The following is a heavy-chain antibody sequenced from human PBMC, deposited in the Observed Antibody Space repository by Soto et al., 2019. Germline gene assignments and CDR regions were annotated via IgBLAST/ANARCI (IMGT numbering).Heavy chain of an antibody. V-gene: IGHV1-69*02. Sequence: QVQLVQSGAEVKKPGSSVKVSCKASGGTFSSYTISWVRQAPGQGLEWMGRIIPILGIANYAQKFQGRVTIXAGXSTSTAYMELSSLRSEDTAVYYCARGQNWGLGFDYWGQGTLVTVSS. CDR3: ARGQNWGLGFDY. J-gene: IGHJ4*02. CDR1: GGTFSSYT. D-gene: IGHD7-27*01. CDR2: IIPILGIA.